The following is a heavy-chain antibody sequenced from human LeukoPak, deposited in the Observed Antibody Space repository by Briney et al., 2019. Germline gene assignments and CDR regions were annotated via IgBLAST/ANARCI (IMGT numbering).Heavy chain of an antibody. CDR2: IYYSGTT. J-gene: IGHJ3*02. V-gene: IGHV4-39*01. Sequence: SETLSLTCTVSGGSISSSSYYWDWIRQPPGKGLEWIGSIYYSGTTYYNPSLKSRVTISVDTSKNQFSLKLSSVTAADTAVYFCARHRDGNPKIWGQGTMVTVSS. CDR1: GGSISSSSYY. D-gene: IGHD5-24*01. CDR3: ARHRDGNPKI.